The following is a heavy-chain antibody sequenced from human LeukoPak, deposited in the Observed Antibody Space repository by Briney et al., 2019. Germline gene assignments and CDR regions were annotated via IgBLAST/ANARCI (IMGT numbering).Heavy chain of an antibody. D-gene: IGHD5-24*01. V-gene: IGHV3-7*01. J-gene: IGHJ4*02. CDR2: IDEDGGEK. CDR1: GFTFSSHW. Sequence: GGSLRLSCAASGFTFSSHWMSWVRQAPGKGLEWVANIDEDGGEKNYVDSVKGRFTISRDNAKNSWYLQMNSLRTEDTAMYYCAPEPSDDVESWGQGILVTVSS. CDR3: APEPSDDVES.